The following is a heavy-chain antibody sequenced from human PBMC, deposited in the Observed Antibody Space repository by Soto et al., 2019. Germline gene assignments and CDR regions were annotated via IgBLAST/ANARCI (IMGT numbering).Heavy chain of an antibody. J-gene: IGHJ5*02. V-gene: IGHV2-5*02. Sequence: QITLKESGPTLLKPTQTLTLTCTFSGFSLSTSGVSVGWIREPPGEALEWLALIFWDDDKRYSPSLKNRVTLTKDNAKNQVVLTMTNMDPVDTATYYCAHSGSLGWFDPWGQGILVTVSS. CDR1: GFSLSTSGVS. CDR2: IFWDDDK. CDR3: AHSGSLGWFDP.